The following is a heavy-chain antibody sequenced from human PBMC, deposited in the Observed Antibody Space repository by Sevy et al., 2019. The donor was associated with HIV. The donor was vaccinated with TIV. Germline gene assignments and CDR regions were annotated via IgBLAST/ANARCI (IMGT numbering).Heavy chain of an antibody. Sequence: GGSLRLSCAASGFTFSSYGMHWVRQAPGKGLEWVAIIWYDGSNKKYGDSVKGRFSISRDNSKNTLYLQMNSLRAEDTAVYYCAREGIAVAGIGYYFDYWGQGTLVTVSS. CDR2: IWYDGSNK. J-gene: IGHJ4*02. V-gene: IGHV3-33*01. CDR3: AREGIAVAGIGYYFDY. CDR1: GFTFSSYG. D-gene: IGHD6-19*01.